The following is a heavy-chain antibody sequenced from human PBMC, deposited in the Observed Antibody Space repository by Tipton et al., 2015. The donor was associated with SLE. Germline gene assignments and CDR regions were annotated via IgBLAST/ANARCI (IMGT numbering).Heavy chain of an antibody. CDR3: ARHPLSVDAFDI. Sequence: TLSLTCTVSGDSISSSSYYWGWIRQPPGKGLEWIGRIYYSGSTYYNPSLKSRVTISVDTSKNQFSLKLSSVTAADTAVYYCARHPLSVDAFDIWGQGTMVTVSS. V-gene: IGHV4-39*01. CDR1: GDSISSSSYY. J-gene: IGHJ3*02. CDR2: IYYSGST. D-gene: IGHD3-10*01.